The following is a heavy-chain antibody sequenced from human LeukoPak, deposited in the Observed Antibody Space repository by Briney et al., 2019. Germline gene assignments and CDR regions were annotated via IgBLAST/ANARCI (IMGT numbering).Heavy chain of an antibody. CDR1: GFTFTSYG. CDR3: ARDPLDISRWANAFDI. J-gene: IGHJ3*02. Sequence: GGSLRLSCAASGFTFTSYGFHWVRQAPGKALEWVAFMSYEGNKKYGDSVKGRFTISRDNAKNTLHQQMNGLRPDDTAVYYCARDPLDISRWANAFDIWGQGTLVTVSS. CDR2: MSYEGNK. V-gene: IGHV3-30*03. D-gene: IGHD2-2*03.